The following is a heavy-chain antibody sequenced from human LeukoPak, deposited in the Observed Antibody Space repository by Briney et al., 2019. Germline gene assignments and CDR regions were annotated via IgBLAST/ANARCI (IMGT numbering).Heavy chain of an antibody. CDR2: IYTSGST. CDR3: ARGGPYYYYYYMDV. V-gene: IGHV4-4*07. CDR1: GGSISSYY. Sequence: SETLSLTCTVSGGSISSYYWSWIRQPAGKGLEWIGRIYTSGSTNYNPSLKSRVTMSVDTSKNHFSLKLSSVTAADTAVYYCARGGPYYYYYYMDVWGKGTTVTVSS. J-gene: IGHJ6*03.